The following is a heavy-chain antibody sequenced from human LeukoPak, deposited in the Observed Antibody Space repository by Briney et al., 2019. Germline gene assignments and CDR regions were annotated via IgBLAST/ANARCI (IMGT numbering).Heavy chain of an antibody. CDR2: IIAIFGTA. J-gene: IGHJ5*02. CDR3: ARALYDYVWGSYRLYPVNWFDP. D-gene: IGHD3-16*02. V-gene: IGHV1-69*13. Sequence: GASVKVSCKASGNTFISYGINWVRQAPGQGLEWMGGIIAIFGTANYAQKFQGRVTITADESTSTAYMELSSLRSEDTAVYYCARALYDYVWGSYRLYPVNWFDPWGQGTLVTVSS. CDR1: GNTFISYG.